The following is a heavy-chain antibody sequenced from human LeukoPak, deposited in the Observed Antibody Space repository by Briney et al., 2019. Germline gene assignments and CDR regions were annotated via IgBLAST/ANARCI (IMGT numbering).Heavy chain of an antibody. CDR2: IRSKTDGGIT. J-gene: IGHJ4*02. CDR3: AKRGVTRTYYFDW. CDR1: GFTFNTAW. V-gene: IGHV3-15*01. Sequence: GGSLRLSCAASGFTFNTAWMTWVRQAPGKGLEWVGRIRSKTDGGITDYAAPVKGRFTISRDDSKNTLYLQMNSLRAEDTAVYYCAKRGVTRTYYFDWWGQGTLVTVSS. D-gene: IGHD1-1*01.